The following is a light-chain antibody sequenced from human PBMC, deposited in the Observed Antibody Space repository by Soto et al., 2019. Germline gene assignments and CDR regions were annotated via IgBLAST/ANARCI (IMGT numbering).Light chain of an antibody. CDR2: SAS. CDR3: QQHYHWPS. Sequence: EIVMTQSPATRPVSPGESATLSCRASQSIASNLAWYQQKPGQAPRLLIHSASARATGTPPRFSGSGSGTEFTLTVLSLQFADFTVWYCQQHYHWPSCGQGTNLEIK. V-gene: IGKV3-15*01. CDR1: QSIASN. J-gene: IGKJ2*01.